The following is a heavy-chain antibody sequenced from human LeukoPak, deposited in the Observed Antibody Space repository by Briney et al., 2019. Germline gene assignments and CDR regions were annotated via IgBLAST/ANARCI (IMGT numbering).Heavy chain of an antibody. D-gene: IGHD1-1*01. CDR3: ARRSTKENGFDF. CDR1: GGXISSSSYY. V-gene: IGHV4-39*01. Sequence: SETPSLTCTLSGGXISSSSYYWGWIRHPPRDGLEWIGTIYYSVTTYYNPSLGSRVTISLDTSKNQFSLKLTSVTAADTAVYYCARRSTKENGFDFWGQGTLVTVSS. J-gene: IGHJ4*02. CDR2: IYYSVTT.